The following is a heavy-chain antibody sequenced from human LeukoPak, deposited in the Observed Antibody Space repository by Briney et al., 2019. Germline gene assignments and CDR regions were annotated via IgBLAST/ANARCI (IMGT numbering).Heavy chain of an antibody. Sequence: PSETLSLTCAVYGGSFSGYYWSWIRQPPGKGLEWIGEINHSGSTNYNPSLKSRVTISVDTSKNQFSLKLSSVTAADTAVYYCARANCSGGSCYSGLFDYWGQGTLVIVSS. CDR2: INHSGST. J-gene: IGHJ4*02. CDR1: GGSFSGYY. V-gene: IGHV4-34*01. CDR3: ARANCSGGSCYSGLFDY. D-gene: IGHD2-15*01.